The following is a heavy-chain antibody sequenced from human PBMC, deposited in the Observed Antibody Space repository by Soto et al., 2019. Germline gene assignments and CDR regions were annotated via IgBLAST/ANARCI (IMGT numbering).Heavy chain of an antibody. V-gene: IGHV4-31*03. CDR1: GCSISSGGYY. D-gene: IGHD1-20*01. CDR2: IYYSGST. J-gene: IGHJ5*02. Sequence: QVQLQESGPGLVKPSQTLSLTCTVSGCSISSGGYYWIWIRQHPGKGLEWIGYIYYSGSTYYNPSLKSRVTISVDTSKNQFSLKLSSVTAADTAVYYCARCSIAGTLTDNWFDPWGQGTLVTVSS. CDR3: ARCSIAGTLTDNWFDP.